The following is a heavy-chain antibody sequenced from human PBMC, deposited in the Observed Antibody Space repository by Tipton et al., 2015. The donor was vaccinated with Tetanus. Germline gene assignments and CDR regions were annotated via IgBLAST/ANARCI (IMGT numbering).Heavy chain of an antibody. CDR3: ARGTSRIVYYFDY. V-gene: IGHV3-33*01. CDR2: IWYDGSNK. J-gene: IGHJ4*02. CDR1: GFTFSSYG. D-gene: IGHD2-21*01. Sequence: SLRLSCAASGFTFSSYGMHWVRQAPGKGLEWVTVIWYDGSNKYYADSVKGRFTISRDNSKNTVYLQMNSLRAEDTAVYYCARGTSRIVYYFDYWGQGTLVTVSS.